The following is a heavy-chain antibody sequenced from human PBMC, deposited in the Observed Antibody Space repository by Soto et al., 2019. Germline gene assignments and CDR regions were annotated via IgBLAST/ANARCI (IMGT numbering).Heavy chain of an antibody. J-gene: IGHJ5*02. Sequence: QVQLVESGGGVVQPGRSLRLSCAASGFTFSSYGMHWVRQAPGKGLEWVAVISYDGSNKYYADSVKGRFTISRDNSKNTQYLQMNSLRAEDTAVYYYAKDRQWETWGQGTLVTVSS. CDR3: AKDRQWET. V-gene: IGHV3-30*18. CDR2: ISYDGSNK. D-gene: IGHD1-26*01. CDR1: GFTFSSYG.